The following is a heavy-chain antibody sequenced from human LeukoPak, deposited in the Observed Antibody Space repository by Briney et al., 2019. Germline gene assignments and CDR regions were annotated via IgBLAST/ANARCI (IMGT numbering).Heavy chain of an antibody. CDR3: TAGLGKTDDDF. V-gene: IGHV3-15*01. J-gene: IGHJ4*02. CDR1: GFLFSNAW. D-gene: IGHD4-11*01. CDR2: VTTTAEGGPT. Sequence: GGSLRLSCEGSGFLFSNAWMSWVRQAPGKGLEWVGRVTTTAEGGPTDYGAPARGRFTISRDESKITVYMQMNSLKHEDTAIYYSTAGLGKTDDDFGGWGTLVTVTA.